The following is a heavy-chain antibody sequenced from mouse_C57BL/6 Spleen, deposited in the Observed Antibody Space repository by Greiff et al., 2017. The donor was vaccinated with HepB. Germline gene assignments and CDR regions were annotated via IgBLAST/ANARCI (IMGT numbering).Heavy chain of an antibody. V-gene: IGHV1-52*01. J-gene: IGHJ3*01. Sequence: VQLQQPGAELVRPGSSVKLSCKASGYTFTSYWMHWVKQRPIQGLEWIGNIDPSDSETHYNQKFKDKGTLTVDKSSSTAYMQLSSLTSEDSAVYYCARGVTTVVAPFAYWGQGTLVTVSA. CDR3: ARGVTTVVAPFAY. CDR1: GYTFTSYW. CDR2: IDPSDSET. D-gene: IGHD1-1*01.